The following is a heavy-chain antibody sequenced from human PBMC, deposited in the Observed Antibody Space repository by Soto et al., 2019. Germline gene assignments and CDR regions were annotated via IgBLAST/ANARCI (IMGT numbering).Heavy chain of an antibody. CDR1: GYTFTSYY. CDR3: ARGQRGITMIVVVTLPGAFDI. V-gene: IGHV1-46*01. J-gene: IGHJ3*02. Sequence: GASVKASSKASGYTFTSYYRHSLRQAPGQRLEWMGIINPSGGSTSYAQKFQGRVTMTRDTSTSTVYMELSSLRSEDTAVYYCARGQRGITMIVVVTLPGAFDIWGQGTMVTVSS. CDR2: INPSGGST. D-gene: IGHD3-22*01.